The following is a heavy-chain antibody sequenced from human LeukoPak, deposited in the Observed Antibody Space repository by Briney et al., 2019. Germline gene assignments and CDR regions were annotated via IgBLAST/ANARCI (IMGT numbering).Heavy chain of an antibody. J-gene: IGHJ5*02. V-gene: IGHV3-30*18. CDR2: ISYDGSNK. Sequence: GGSLRLSCAASGFTFSSYGMHWVRQAPGKGLEWVAVISYDGSNKYYADSVKGRFTISRDNSKNTLYLQMNSLRAEDTAVYYCAKERGPRGYSYGPTPWGQGTLVTVSS. CDR3: AKERGPRGYSYGPTP. CDR1: GFTFSSYG. D-gene: IGHD5-18*01.